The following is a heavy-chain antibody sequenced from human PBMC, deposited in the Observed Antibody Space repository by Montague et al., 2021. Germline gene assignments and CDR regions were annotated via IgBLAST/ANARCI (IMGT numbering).Heavy chain of an antibody. Sequence: SLRLSCAASGFTFSTPWIHWVRQAPGKGLVWVSRINPDGSSTNYADSVTGRFTISRDNGKNTLYLQMNSLRAEDTAVYFCARAGYYGGLDIWGQGTMVTASS. D-gene: IGHD2-21*01. CDR3: ARAGYYGGLDI. CDR2: INPDGSST. J-gene: IGHJ3*02. CDR1: GFTFSTPW. V-gene: IGHV3-74*01.